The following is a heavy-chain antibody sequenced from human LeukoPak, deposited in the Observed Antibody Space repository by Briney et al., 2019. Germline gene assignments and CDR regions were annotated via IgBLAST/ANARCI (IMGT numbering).Heavy chain of an antibody. CDR1: GYTFTTCA. CDR2: INTNTGNP. J-gene: IGHJ4*02. V-gene: IGHV7-4-1*02. D-gene: IGHD2-15*01. Sequence: ASVKVSCKASGYTFTTCAMNWVRQAPGQGLEWMGWINTNTGNPTYAQGFTGRFVFSLDTSVSTAYLEINSLKAEDTAVYYCAIWYCSGGRCYSNARTFDYWGQGTRVGVSS. CDR3: AIWYCSGGRCYSNARTFDY.